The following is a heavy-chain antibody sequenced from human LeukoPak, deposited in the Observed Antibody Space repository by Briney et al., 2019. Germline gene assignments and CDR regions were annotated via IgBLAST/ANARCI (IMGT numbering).Heavy chain of an antibody. J-gene: IGHJ3*02. CDR3: ARTLRLGTPRAFDI. D-gene: IGHD1-14*01. Sequence: GGSLRLSCVVSGFTFSSYWMNWVRQAPGKGLEWVANIHEDGGDKYYVDSVTGRFTISRDNAKNSLYLQMNSLRAEDTALYYCARTLRLGTPRAFDIWGRGTMVTVSS. CDR2: IHEDGGDK. V-gene: IGHV3-7*05. CDR1: GFTFSSYW.